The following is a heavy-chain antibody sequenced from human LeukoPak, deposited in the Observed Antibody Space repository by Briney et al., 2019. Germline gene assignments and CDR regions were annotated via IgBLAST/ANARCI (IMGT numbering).Heavy chain of an antibody. D-gene: IGHD5-12*01. J-gene: IGHJ4*02. CDR3: ARAGGTIVATSYDY. V-gene: IGHV4-59*12. CDR1: GGSIDTFY. Sequence: SETLSLTCNVSGGSIDTFYWSWIRRPPEKGLEYIGYISHTEYTDYNPSLEGRVTMSMDISNNQFSLQLRSVTPEDTAVYYCARAGGTIVATSYDYWGQGTLVTVSS. CDR2: ISHTEYT.